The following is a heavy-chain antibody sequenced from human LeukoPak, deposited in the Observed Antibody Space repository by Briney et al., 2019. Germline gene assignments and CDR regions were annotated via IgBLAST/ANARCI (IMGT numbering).Heavy chain of an antibody. J-gene: IGHJ4*02. CDR1: GLTFSIYG. Sequence: GGSLRLSCAASGLTFSIYGMHWVRQAPGKGLEWVAVISYDGSNKYYVDSVKGRFTISRDNSKNTLYLQMNSLRAENTAVYYCAKGGGWDSWLDYWGQGTLVTVSS. CDR2: ISYDGSNK. CDR3: AKGGGWDSWLDY. V-gene: IGHV3-30*18. D-gene: IGHD6-13*01.